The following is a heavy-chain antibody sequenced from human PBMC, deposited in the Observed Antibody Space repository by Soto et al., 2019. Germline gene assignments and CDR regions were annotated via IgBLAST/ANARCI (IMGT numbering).Heavy chain of an antibody. CDR2: IKSKTDGGTT. J-gene: IGHJ4*02. V-gene: IGHV3-15*01. CDR1: GLTFSNAW. Sequence: GGSLRLSCAASGLTFSNAWMSWVRQAPGKGLEWVGRIKSKTDGGTTDYAAPVKGRFTISRDDSKNTLYLQMNSLRSDDTAVYYCARSSSSDYWGQGTLVTVSS. D-gene: IGHD6-13*01. CDR3: ARSSSSDY.